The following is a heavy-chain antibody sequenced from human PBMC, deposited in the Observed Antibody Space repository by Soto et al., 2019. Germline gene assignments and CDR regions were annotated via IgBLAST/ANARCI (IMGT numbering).Heavy chain of an antibody. CDR2: INYSGST. J-gene: IGHJ3*01. CDR1: GGSFSGYY. V-gene: IGHV4-34*01. Sequence: KTSETLSLTCAVYGGSFSGYYWSWIRQPPGKGLEWIGEINYSGSTKFNPSLKSRVTLSIDTSKDQFSLRLSSVTAADTAVYYCARDSGGLRLGESSLYGEKDSFDVWDQGTLVTVSS. CDR3: ARDSGGLRLGESSLYGEKDSFDV. D-gene: IGHD3-16*02.